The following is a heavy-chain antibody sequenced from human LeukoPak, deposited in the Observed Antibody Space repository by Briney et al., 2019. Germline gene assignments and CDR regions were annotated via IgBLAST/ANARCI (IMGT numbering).Heavy chain of an antibody. V-gene: IGHV1-69*13. J-gene: IGHJ6*04. CDR1: VGTFSGYA. D-gene: IGHD3-10*01. Sequence: VSSVKVSCKASVGTFSGYAISWVRQAPGQGLEGMGGIIPIFGTANYAQKLQGRVKITADESTSTAYMELSGLRSEDTAVYYCAGGAYRELLWFGELLSPLYYYGMDVWGKGTTVTVSS. CDR3: AGGAYRELLWFGELLSPLYYYGMDV. CDR2: IIPIFGTA.